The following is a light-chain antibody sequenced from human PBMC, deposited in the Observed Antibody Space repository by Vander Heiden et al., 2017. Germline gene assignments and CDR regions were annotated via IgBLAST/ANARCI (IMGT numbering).Light chain of an antibody. CDR2: KTS. J-gene: IGKJ2*01. Sequence: DIQMTKSPSTLSASVGDRVNITCRASQSISPWLAWYQQKPGKAPKLLIYKTSSVESGVPGRFRGSGSGTEFTLTISSLQPEDFATYYCQQYHSDRYTFGQGTKLE. V-gene: IGKV1-5*03. CDR1: QSISPW. CDR3: QQYHSDRYT.